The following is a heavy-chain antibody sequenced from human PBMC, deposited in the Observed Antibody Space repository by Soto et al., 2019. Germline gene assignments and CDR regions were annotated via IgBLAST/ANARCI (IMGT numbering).Heavy chain of an antibody. CDR1: GYNFAGYW. Sequence: GESLKISCKGSGYNFAGYWIAWVRQMPGKGLELMGIIYPSDSDTRYRPSFQGQVTISADKSISSAYLQWSSLRASDTAMYYCARGGVSTRTFDSWAQGTPATVSS. CDR2: IYPSDSDT. J-gene: IGHJ4*02. V-gene: IGHV5-51*01. D-gene: IGHD3-3*01. CDR3: ARGGVSTRTFDS.